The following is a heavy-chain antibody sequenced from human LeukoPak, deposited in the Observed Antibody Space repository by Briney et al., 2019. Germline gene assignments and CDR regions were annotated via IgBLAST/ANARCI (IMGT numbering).Heavy chain of an antibody. V-gene: IGHV3-48*03. CDR2: ISSSGSTR. CDR1: GFTFSSHE. CDR3: ARGWSKLHCNSGSCFSDY. J-gene: IGHJ4*02. D-gene: IGHD2-15*01. Sequence: GGSLRLSCAGSGFTFSSHEMNWVRQAPGKGLEWISYISSSGSTRYYADSVNGRFTVSRDNGRNSLYLQMNSLRAEDTAVYYCARGWSKLHCNSGSCFSDYWGQGTLVTVSS.